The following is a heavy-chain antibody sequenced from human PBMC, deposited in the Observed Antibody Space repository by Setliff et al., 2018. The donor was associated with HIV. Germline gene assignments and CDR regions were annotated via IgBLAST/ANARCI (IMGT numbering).Heavy chain of an antibody. D-gene: IGHD5-18*01. Sequence: VSCKASGDPLNTYAISWVRQAPGQGLEWMGGVISTFGTEKYAQRFQDRVTITTDETTSTAYLEVRNLGSEDTAVYYCAAGYIYGNYAADYWGQGSPVTVSS. CDR1: GDPLNTYA. CDR2: VISTFGTE. CDR3: AAGYIYGNYAADY. V-gene: IGHV1-69*05. J-gene: IGHJ4*02.